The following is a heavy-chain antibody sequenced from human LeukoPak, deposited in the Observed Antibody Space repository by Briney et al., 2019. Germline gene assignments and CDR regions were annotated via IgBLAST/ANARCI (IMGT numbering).Heavy chain of an antibody. CDR3: ARADCSSSTCYLRRSWFDP. D-gene: IGHD2-2*01. V-gene: IGHV3-21*01. CDR2: ISTSSRYI. J-gene: IGHJ5*02. Sequence: GGSLRLSCAASGFTLSNYDMNWVRQAPGTGLEWVSSISTSSRYIYYKDSVRGRFTISRDDAKNSLHLEMNSLRAEDTAVYYCARADCSSSTCYLRRSWFDPWGQGTLVTVSS. CDR1: GFTLSNYD.